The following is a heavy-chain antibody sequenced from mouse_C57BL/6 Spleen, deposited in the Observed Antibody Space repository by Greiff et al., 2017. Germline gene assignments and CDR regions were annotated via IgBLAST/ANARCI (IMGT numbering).Heavy chain of an antibody. CDR1: GYTFTSYW. Sequence: QVQLQQPGAELVKPGASVKLSCKASGYTFTSYWMQWVKQRPGQGLEWIGEIDPSDSYTNYNQKFKSKATLTVDKPSSTAYMQLSSLTSEDSAVYYCASEEGLGLTWFAYWGQGTLVTVSA. CDR3: ASEEGLGLTWFAY. V-gene: IGHV1-50*01. CDR2: IDPSDSYT. D-gene: IGHD4-1*01. J-gene: IGHJ3*01.